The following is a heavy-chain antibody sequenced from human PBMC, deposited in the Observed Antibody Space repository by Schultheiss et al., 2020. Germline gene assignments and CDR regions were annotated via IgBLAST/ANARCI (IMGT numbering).Heavy chain of an antibody. J-gene: IGHJ6*02. Sequence: GSLRLSCAASGFTFSSYAMSWVRQAPGKGLEWVSIIVTSGGSTYYADSVKGRFTISRDNSKNTLYLQMNSLRAEDTAVYYCAKVSGIAARWYYYYGMDVWGQGTTVTVSS. V-gene: IGHV3-23*01. CDR2: IVTSGGST. D-gene: IGHD6-6*01. CDR3: AKVSGIAARWYYYYGMDV. CDR1: GFTFSSYA.